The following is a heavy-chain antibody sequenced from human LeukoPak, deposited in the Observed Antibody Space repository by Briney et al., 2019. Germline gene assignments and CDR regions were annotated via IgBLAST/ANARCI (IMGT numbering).Heavy chain of an antibody. V-gene: IGHV1-2*02. J-gene: IGHJ4*02. CDR2: INPNSGGT. Sequence: ASVKVSCKASGYTFTGYYMHWVRQAPGQGLEWMGWINPNSGGTNYAQKFQGRVTMTRDTSISTAYMELSRLRSDDTAVYYCASALRGYYDSSGYGLWGQGTLVTVSS. CDR3: ASALRGYYDSSGYGL. CDR1: GYTFTGYY. D-gene: IGHD3-22*01.